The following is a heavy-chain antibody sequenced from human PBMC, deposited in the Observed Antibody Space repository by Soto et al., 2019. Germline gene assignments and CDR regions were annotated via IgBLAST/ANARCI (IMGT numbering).Heavy chain of an antibody. CDR3: ATFHYGSGSYYEQ. J-gene: IGHJ4*02. V-gene: IGHV1-18*01. CDR2: ISAYNGNT. CDR1: GYAFATYA. D-gene: IGHD3-10*01. Sequence: QVQLVQSGAEVKKPGASVKVSCKTPGYAFATYAITWVRQAPGQGLDWMGWISAYNGNTNYAQKFQGRVTMTTDTSTSTASMELRSLRSDDTAVYYCATFHYGSGSYYEQWGQGTLVTVSS.